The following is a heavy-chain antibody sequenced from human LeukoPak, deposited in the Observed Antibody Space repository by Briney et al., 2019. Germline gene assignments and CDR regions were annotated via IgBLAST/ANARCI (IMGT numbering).Heavy chain of an antibody. D-gene: IGHD5-18*01. V-gene: IGHV4-34*01. CDR3: AREGTAKPFDY. J-gene: IGHJ4*02. Sequence: SETLSLTCAVYGGSFSGYYWSWIRQPPGKGLEWIGEINHSGSTNYNPSLKSRVTISVDKSKNQFSLKLSSVTAADTAVYYCAREGTAKPFDYWGQGTLVTVSS. CDR2: INHSGST. CDR1: GGSFSGYY.